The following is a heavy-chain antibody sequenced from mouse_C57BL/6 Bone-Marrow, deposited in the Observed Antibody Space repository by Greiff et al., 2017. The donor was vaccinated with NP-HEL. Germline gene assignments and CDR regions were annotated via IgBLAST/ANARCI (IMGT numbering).Heavy chain of an antibody. CDR3: TTLLYYFDY. D-gene: IGHD1-1*01. Sequence: VQLKESGAELVRPGASVKLSCTASGFNIKDDYMHWVKQRPEQGLEWIGWIAPENGDNEYASQFQGKATITADTSSNTAYLQLSSLTSEDTAVYYCTTLLYYFDYWGQGTTLTVSS. J-gene: IGHJ2*01. CDR2: IAPENGDN. V-gene: IGHV14-4*01. CDR1: GFNIKDDY.